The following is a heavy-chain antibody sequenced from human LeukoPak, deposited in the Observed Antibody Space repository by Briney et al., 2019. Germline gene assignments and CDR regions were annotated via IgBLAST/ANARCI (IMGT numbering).Heavy chain of an antibody. V-gene: IGHV4-59*01. CDR3: ARHIVVVSHRDYYYGMDV. D-gene: IGHD2-21*01. J-gene: IGHJ6*02. Sequence: PSETLSLTCTVSGGSISSYYWSWIRQPPGKGLEWLGYIYYSGSTNYNPSLKSRVTISVDTSKNQFSLKLSSVTAADTAVYYCARHIVVVSHRDYYYGMDVWGQGTTVTVSS. CDR1: GGSISSYY. CDR2: IYYSGST.